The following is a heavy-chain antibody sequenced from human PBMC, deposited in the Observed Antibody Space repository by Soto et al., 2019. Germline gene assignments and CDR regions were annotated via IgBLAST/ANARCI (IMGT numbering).Heavy chain of an antibody. CDR3: ARVKSSGWYFFDY. J-gene: IGHJ4*02. D-gene: IGHD6-19*01. CDR1: GFTFSSYD. Sequence: EVQLVESGGGLVQPGGSLRLSCAASGFTFSSYDMHWVRQATGKGLEWVSAIGSAGDTYYPGSVKGRFTISRENAKKSLYLQMNSLRAEDTAVYYCARVKSSGWYFFDYWGQGTLVTVSS. V-gene: IGHV3-13*01. CDR2: IGSAGDT.